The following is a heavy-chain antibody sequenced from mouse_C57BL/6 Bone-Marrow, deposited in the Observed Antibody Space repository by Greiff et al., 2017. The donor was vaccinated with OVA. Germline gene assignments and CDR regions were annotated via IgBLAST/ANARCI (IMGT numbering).Heavy chain of an antibody. J-gene: IGHJ1*03. Sequence: QVQLKESGPGLVQPSQSLSITCTVSGFSLTSYGVHWVRQSPGKGLEWLGVIWRGGSTDYNAAFMSRLSITKDNSKSQVFFKMNSLQADDTAIYYCAKNSGYDYGYFDVWGTGTTVTVSS. CDR3: AKNSGYDYGYFDV. V-gene: IGHV2-5*01. D-gene: IGHD3-2*02. CDR1: GFSLTSYG. CDR2: IWRGGST.